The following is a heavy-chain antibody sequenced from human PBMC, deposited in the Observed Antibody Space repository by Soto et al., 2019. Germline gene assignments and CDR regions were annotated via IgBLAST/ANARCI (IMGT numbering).Heavy chain of an antibody. V-gene: IGHV1-3*01. D-gene: IGHD4-17*01. CDR2: INAGNGNT. Sequence: ASVKVSCKASGYTFTSYAMHWVRQAPGQRLEWMGWINAGNGNTKYSQKFQGRVTITRDTSASTAYMELSSLRSEDTAVYYCARDMVYSDYTPSNLDYCGQGTLVTVSS. J-gene: IGHJ4*02. CDR3: ARDMVYSDYTPSNLDY. CDR1: GYTFTSYA.